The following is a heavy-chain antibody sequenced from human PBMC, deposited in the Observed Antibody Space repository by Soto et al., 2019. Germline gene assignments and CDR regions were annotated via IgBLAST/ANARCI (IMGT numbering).Heavy chain of an antibody. Sequence: NPSETLSLTCTVSGGSVSSSSYYWGWVRQPPGKGLEWIGSVYYSGSTYYNPSLESRVTISVDKSKNHFSLKLMSLSATDTAVYYCGILEGLATLPYHLAYCGQGALVPVSS. V-gene: IGHV4-39*01. CDR1: GGSVSSSSYY. J-gene: IGHJ1*01. CDR3: GILEGLATLPYHLAY. D-gene: IGHD2-2*01. CDR2: VYYSGST.